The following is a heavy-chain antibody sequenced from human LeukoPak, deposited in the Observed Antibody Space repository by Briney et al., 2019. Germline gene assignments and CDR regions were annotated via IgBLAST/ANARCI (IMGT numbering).Heavy chain of an antibody. V-gene: IGHV3-7*01. Sequence: GGSLRLSCAASGFTFSSYWMSWVRQAPGKGLEWVANIKQDGSEKYYVDSVKGRFTISRDNAKNSLYLQMNSLRAEDTAVYYCARGSSGWYTFFDYWGQGTPVTVSS. J-gene: IGHJ4*02. CDR1: GFTFSSYW. D-gene: IGHD6-19*01. CDR3: ARGSSGWYTFFDY. CDR2: IKQDGSEK.